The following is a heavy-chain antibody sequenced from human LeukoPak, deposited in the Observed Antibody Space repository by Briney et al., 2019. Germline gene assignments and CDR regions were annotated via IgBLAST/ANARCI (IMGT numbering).Heavy chain of an antibody. V-gene: IGHV3-15*01. J-gene: IGHJ6*02. CDR3: TTASRGSLFYYYYGMDV. CDR2: IKSKTDGGAT. Sequence: PGGSLRLSCAASGFTFSNAWMSWVRQAPGRGLEWVGRIKSKTDGGATEYAAPVKGRLTISRDDSKNMLFLQMNSLKTEDTAVYYCTTASRGSLFYYYYGMDVWGQGTTVTVSS. CDR1: GFTFSNAW. D-gene: IGHD5-12*01.